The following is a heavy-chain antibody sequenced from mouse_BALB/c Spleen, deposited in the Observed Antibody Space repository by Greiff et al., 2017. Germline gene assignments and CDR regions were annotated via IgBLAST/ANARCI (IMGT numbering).Heavy chain of an antibody. Sequence: QVHVKQSGAELMKPGASVKISCKATGYTFSSYWIEWVKQRPGHGLEWIGEILPGSGSTNYNEKFKGKATFTADTSSNTAYMQLSSLTSEDSAVYYCARCDGYYNYYAMDYWGQGTSVTVSS. CDR1: GYTFSSYW. D-gene: IGHD2-3*01. V-gene: IGHV1-9*01. J-gene: IGHJ4*01. CDR3: ARCDGYYNYYAMDY. CDR2: ILPGSGST.